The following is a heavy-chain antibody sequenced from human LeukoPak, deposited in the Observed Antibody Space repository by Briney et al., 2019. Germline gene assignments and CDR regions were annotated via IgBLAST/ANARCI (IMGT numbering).Heavy chain of an antibody. D-gene: IGHD6-19*01. J-gene: IGHJ4*02. Sequence: ASVKVSCKASGGTFSSYAISWVRQAPGQGLEWMGGIIPIFGTANYAQKFRGRVTITADESTSTAYMELSSLRSEDTAVYYCAREYSSGWSGTGYWGQGTLVTVSS. CDR2: IIPIFGTA. V-gene: IGHV1-69*13. CDR3: AREYSSGWSGTGY. CDR1: GGTFSSYA.